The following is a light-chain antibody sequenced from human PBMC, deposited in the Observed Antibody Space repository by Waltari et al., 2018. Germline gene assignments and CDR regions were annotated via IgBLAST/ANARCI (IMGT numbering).Light chain of an antibody. CDR3: QQLNSPPIT. J-gene: IGKJ5*01. CDR1: QGISSY. V-gene: IGKV1-9*01. CDR2: AAS. Sequence: DIQLTQSPSFLSASVGDRVTITCRASQGISSYLAWYQQKPGKAPKLLIYAASTLQSGVQSRFSGSGSGTEFTLTISSLQPEDFATYYCQQLNSPPITFGQGTRLEIK.